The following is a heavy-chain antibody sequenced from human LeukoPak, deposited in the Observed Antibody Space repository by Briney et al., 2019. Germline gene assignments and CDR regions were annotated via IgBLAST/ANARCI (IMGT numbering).Heavy chain of an antibody. D-gene: IGHD1-26*01. CDR1: GGSISSGGYS. Sequence: KPSETLSLTCAVSGGSISSGGYSWSWIRQPPGKGLEWIGYIYHSGSTYYNPSLTSRVTISVDRSKNQFSLKLSSVTAADTAVYYCARAGSRATNDAFDIWGQGTMVTVSS. CDR2: IYHSGST. V-gene: IGHV4-30-2*01. CDR3: ARAGSRATNDAFDI. J-gene: IGHJ3*02.